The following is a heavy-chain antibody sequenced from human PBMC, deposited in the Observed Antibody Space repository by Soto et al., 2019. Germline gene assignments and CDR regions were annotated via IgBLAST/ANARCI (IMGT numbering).Heavy chain of an antibody. J-gene: IGHJ5*02. CDR1: SGSISTYY. CDR2: IYYTGST. V-gene: IGHV4-59*12. Sequence: SETLSLTCTVSSGSISTYYWSWIRQPPGKGLEWIGYIYYTGSTNYNPSLKTRVAISMDTSKNQFSLKLSSVTAADTAVYYCARGREYYYGSGRRDRYNWFDPWGQGTLVTVSS. CDR3: ARGREYYYGSGRRDRYNWFDP. D-gene: IGHD3-10*01.